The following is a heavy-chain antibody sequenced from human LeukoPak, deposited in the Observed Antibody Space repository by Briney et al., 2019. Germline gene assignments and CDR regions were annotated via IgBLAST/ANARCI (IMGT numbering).Heavy chain of an antibody. CDR2: IVPILGVT. CDR3: ARDRGYEGGFDY. V-gene: IGHV1-69*04. D-gene: IGHD5-12*01. J-gene: IGHJ4*02. CDR1: GGTFSNYG. Sequence: SVTLSCKASGGTFSNYGINWVRQAPGQGPEWMGRIVPILGVTSYAQEFQGRVTISADKSTTTVYMELSSLRSEDTAVYYCARDRGYEGGFDYWGQGTLVTVSS.